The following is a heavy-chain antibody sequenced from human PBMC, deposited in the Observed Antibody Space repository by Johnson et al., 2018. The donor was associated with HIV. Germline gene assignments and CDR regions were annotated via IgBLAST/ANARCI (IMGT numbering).Heavy chain of an antibody. V-gene: IGHV3-13*01. CDR1: GFTFSSYD. J-gene: IGHJ3*02. CDR2: IGTTGDR. D-gene: IGHD1-26*01. CDR3: AKALGPWELRTWDAFDI. Sequence: VQLVESGGGLVQPGGSLRLSCAASGFTFSSYDMHWVRQATGRGLEWVSGIGTTGDRYYPGSVKGRFTISRENAKNSLYLQMNSLRAGDTAVYYCAKALGPWELRTWDAFDIWGQGTMVTVSS.